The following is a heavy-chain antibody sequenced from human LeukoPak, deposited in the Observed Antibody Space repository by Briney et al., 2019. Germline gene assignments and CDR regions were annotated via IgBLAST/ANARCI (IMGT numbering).Heavy chain of an antibody. D-gene: IGHD2-2*01. CDR1: GGSISSGDYY. Sequence: PSQTLSLTCTVSGGSISSGDYYWSWIRQPPGKGLEWIGYIYYSGSTYYNPSLKSRVTISVDTSKNQFSLKLSSVTAADTAVYYCARDPGGYCTSTSCYLRGYVDYWGQGTLVTVSS. CDR2: IYYSGST. CDR3: ARDPGGYCTSTSCYLRGYVDY. J-gene: IGHJ4*02. V-gene: IGHV4-30-4*08.